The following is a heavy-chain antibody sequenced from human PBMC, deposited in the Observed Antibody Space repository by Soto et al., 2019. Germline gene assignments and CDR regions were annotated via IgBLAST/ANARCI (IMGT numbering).Heavy chain of an antibody. CDR3: AGHVILPLAGTESDS. D-gene: IGHD6-19*01. CDR2: IYHSGST. V-gene: IGHV4-30-2*01. CDR1: GSTISGGFFF. J-gene: IGHJ4*02. Sequence: SEPLSLTCSSSGSTISGGFFFRSWIQQPPGQGQEWIGYIYHSGSTYYKPSLRSRVTMSIDTSQEQFSLKLSSVTATDTAVYYCAGHVILPLAGTESDSWGQRTVVTVCS.